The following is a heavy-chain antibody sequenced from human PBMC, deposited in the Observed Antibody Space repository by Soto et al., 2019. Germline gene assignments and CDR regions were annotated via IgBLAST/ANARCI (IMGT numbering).Heavy chain of an antibody. V-gene: IGHV2-5*02. CDR1: GFSLSSSGVS. CDR2: IYWDDDK. CDR3: AHRGRCSGGTCDYNGAFDI. J-gene: IGHJ3*02. Sequence: QITLKESGPPLVKPTQTLTLTCTFSGFSLSSSGVSVGWIRQPPGKALEWLALIYWDDDKRYSPSLKGRLTINKDTPKNLVVLTMTYVDHVDTATCYCAHRGRCSGGTCDYNGAFDIWGQGTMVTVFS. D-gene: IGHD2-15*01.